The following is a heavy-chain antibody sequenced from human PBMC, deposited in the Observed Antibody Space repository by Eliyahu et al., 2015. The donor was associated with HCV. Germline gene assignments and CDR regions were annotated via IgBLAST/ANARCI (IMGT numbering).Heavy chain of an antibody. D-gene: IGHD1-26*01. J-gene: IGHJ4*02. CDR2: IYYSGST. CDR1: GGSISSDRXY. V-gene: IGHV4-39*01. Sequence: QLQLQASGPELVNPSEXLSLXCTVSGGSISSDRXYWGWIRQPPGKGLEWIGSIYYSGSTSYNPSLKSRVTMSVDTSKNHFSLRLRSVTATDTAVYYCARNSGGPGTGATDYWGQGTLVTVSS. CDR3: ARNSGGPGTGATDY.